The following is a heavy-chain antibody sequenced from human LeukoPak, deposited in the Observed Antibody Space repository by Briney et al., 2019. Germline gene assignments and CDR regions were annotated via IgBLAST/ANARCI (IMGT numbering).Heavy chain of an antibody. J-gene: IGHJ4*02. D-gene: IGHD3-10*01. CDR2: MNPNSGNT. CDR1: GYTFTSYD. Sequence: ASVKVSCKASGYTFTSYDINWVRQATGQGLKWMGWMNPNSGNTGYAQKFQGRVTMTRNTSISTAYMELSSLRSEDTAVYYCARWRHYGSLFDYWGQGTLVTVSS. V-gene: IGHV1-8*01. CDR3: ARWRHYGSLFDY.